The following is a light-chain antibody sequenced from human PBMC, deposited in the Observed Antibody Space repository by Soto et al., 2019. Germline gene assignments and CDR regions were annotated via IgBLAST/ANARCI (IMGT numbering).Light chain of an antibody. Sequence: QSALTQPASVSDSPGQSITISCTGTSSNVGSYNLVSWYQQHPGKAPKLMIFEGSERPSGVSHRFSGSKSGNTASLTISGLQSEDEADYYCCSYAGSSTFYVFGTGTKLTVL. J-gene: IGLJ1*01. V-gene: IGLV2-23*01. CDR1: SSNVGSYNL. CDR2: EGS. CDR3: CSYAGSSTFYV.